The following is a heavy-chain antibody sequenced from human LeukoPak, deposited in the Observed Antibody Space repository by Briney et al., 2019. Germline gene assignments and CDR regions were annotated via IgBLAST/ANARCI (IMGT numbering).Heavy chain of an antibody. CDR3: ARGSYNWNYYVHYYGMDV. J-gene: IGHJ6*02. CDR1: GFTFSSYS. CDR2: ISSSSSYI. D-gene: IGHD1-7*01. V-gene: IGHV3-21*01. Sequence: GGSLRLSCAASGFTFSSYSMNWVRQAPGKGLEWVSSISSSSSYIYYADSVKGRFTISRDNAKNSLYLQMNSLRAEDTAVYYCARGSYNWNYYVHYYGMDVWGQGTTVTVSS.